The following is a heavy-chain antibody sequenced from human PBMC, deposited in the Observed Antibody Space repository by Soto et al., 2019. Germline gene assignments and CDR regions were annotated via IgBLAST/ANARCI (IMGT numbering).Heavy chain of an antibody. V-gene: IGHV4-39*02. CDR2: IYYSGST. Sequence: QLQLQESGPGLVKPSETLSLTCTVSGGSISSSSYYWGWIRQPPGKGLEWIGSIYYSGSTYYNPSLKSRVTISVDTSKNQFSLKLSSVTAADTAVYYCAREYALSVAGYGEFDYWGQGTLVTVSS. CDR3: AREYALSVAGYGEFDY. CDR1: GGSISSSSYY. J-gene: IGHJ4*02. D-gene: IGHD5-12*01.